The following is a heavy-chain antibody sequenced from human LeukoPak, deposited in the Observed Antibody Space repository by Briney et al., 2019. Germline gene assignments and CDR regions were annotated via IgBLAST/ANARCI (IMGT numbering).Heavy chain of an antibody. Sequence: GGSLRLSCAASGFTFSSYAMHWVRQAPGEGLEWVAVISYDGSIKHYTDSVKGRFTISRDNSKNTLYLQMNSLRAEDTAVYYCAREYSGRGYFDYWGQGTLVTVSS. CDR1: GFTFSSYA. CDR2: ISYDGSIK. D-gene: IGHD5-12*01. J-gene: IGHJ4*02. V-gene: IGHV3-30-3*01. CDR3: AREYSGRGYFDY.